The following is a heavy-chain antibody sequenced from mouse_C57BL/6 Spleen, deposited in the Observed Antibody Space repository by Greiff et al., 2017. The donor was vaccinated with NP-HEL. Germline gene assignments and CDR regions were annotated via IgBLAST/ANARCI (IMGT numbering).Heavy chain of an antibody. Sequence: VQLQQPGAELVKPGASVKLSCKASGYTFTSYWMHWVKQRPGRGLEWIGRIDPNSGGTKYNEKFKSKATLTVDKSSSTAYMQLSSLTSDDSAVFYCARSVVWPYYYAMDYWGQGTSVTVSS. J-gene: IGHJ4*01. CDR2: IDPNSGGT. CDR3: ARSVVWPYYYAMDY. V-gene: IGHV1-72*01. D-gene: IGHD1-3*01. CDR1: GYTFTSYW.